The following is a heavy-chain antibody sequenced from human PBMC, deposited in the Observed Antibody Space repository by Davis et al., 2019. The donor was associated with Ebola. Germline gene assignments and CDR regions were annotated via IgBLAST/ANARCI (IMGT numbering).Heavy chain of an antibody. Sequence: ASVKVSCKASGYTFTDYYMHWVRQAPGQGLEWMGIITPSDSSATYAQKFQSRVTMTSDTSTSTVYMELSSLRSEDTAVYYCARAPYDILTGYNNWFDPWGQGTLVTVSS. CDR2: ITPSDSSA. J-gene: IGHJ5*02. D-gene: IGHD3-9*01. V-gene: IGHV1-46*01. CDR3: ARAPYDILTGYNNWFDP. CDR1: GYTFTDYY.